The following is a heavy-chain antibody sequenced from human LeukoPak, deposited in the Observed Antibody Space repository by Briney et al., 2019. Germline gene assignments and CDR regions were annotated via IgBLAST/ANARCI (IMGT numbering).Heavy chain of an antibody. V-gene: IGHV4-34*01. Sequence: SETLSLTCAVYGGSCSGYYWSWIRQPPGKGLEWIGEINHSGSTNYNPSLKSRVTISVDTSKNQFSLKLSSVTAADTAAYYCARATYCSSTSCYMGKGNFDYWGQGTLVTVSS. CDR1: GGSCSGYY. J-gene: IGHJ4*02. D-gene: IGHD2-2*02. CDR2: INHSGST. CDR3: ARATYCSSTSCYMGKGNFDY.